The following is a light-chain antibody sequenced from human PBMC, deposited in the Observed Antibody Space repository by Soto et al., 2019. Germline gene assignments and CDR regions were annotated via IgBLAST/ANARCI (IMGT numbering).Light chain of an antibody. CDR1: SSDVGGYNY. J-gene: IGLJ1*01. Sequence: QSVLTQPASVSGSPGQSITISCTGTSSDVGGYNYVSWYQQHPGKVPKLMLYDVTNRPSGVSDRFSGSKSGNTASLTISGLQAEDEADYYCTSYTTSSTYVFGTGTKVTVL. CDR3: TSYTTSSTYV. CDR2: DVT. V-gene: IGLV2-14*01.